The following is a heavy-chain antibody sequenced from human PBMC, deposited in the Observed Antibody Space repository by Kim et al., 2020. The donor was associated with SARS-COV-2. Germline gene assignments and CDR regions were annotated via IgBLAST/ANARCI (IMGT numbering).Heavy chain of an antibody. CDR1: GYSISSGYY. V-gene: IGHV4-38-2*02. CDR3: ALVTTGDY. J-gene: IGHJ4*02. CDR2: IYHSGST. D-gene: IGHD4-17*01. Sequence: SETLSLICTVSGYSISSGYYWGWIRQPPGKGLEWIGSIYHSGSTYYNPSLKSRVTISVDTSKNQFSLKLSSVTAADTAVYYCALVTTGDYWGQGTLVTVS.